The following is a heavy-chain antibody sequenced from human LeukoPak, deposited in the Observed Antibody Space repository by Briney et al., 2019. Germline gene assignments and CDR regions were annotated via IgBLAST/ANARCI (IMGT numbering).Heavy chain of an antibody. Sequence: TGESLRLSCAASGFTVSSNYMSRVRQAPGKGLEWVSVIYSGGSTYYADSVKGRFTISRDNSKNTLYLQMNSLRAEDTAVYYCAKDRSYYYDSNDAFDIWGQGTMVTVSS. CDR3: AKDRSYYYDSNDAFDI. J-gene: IGHJ3*02. CDR2: IYSGGST. CDR1: GFTVSSNY. V-gene: IGHV3-53*01. D-gene: IGHD3-22*01.